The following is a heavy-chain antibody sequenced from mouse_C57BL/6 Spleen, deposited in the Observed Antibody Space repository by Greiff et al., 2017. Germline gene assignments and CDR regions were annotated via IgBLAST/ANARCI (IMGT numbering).Heavy chain of an antibody. J-gene: IGHJ4*01. CDR1: GYTFTDHT. V-gene: IGHV1-78*01. Sequence: VQLQQSDAELVKPGASVKISCKVSGYTFTDHTIHWMKQRPEQGLEWIGYIYPRDGSTKYNEKFKGKATLTADKSSSTAYMQLNGLTSEDSAVYFCARGDDDYADAMDYWGQGTSVTVSS. CDR3: ARGDDDYADAMDY. CDR2: IYPRDGST. D-gene: IGHD2-13*01.